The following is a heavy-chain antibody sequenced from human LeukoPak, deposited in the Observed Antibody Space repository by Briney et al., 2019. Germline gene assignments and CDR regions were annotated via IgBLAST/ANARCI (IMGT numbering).Heavy chain of an antibody. CDR1: GGSISGYY. J-gene: IGHJ3*02. CDR2: IYASGST. CDR3: ARDQTYYDSSGYSLYAFDI. Sequence: SETLSLTCPVSGGSISGYYWSWIRQPAGKGLEWIGRIYASGSTNYNPSLKSRVTMSVDTSKNQFSLKLSSVTAADTAVYYCARDQTYYDSSGYSLYAFDIWGQGTMVTVSS. V-gene: IGHV4-4*07. D-gene: IGHD3-22*01.